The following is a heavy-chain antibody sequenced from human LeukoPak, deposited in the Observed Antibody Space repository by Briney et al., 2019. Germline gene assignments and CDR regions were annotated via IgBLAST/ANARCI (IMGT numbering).Heavy chain of an antibody. V-gene: IGHV3-74*01. CDR3: ARYCSSTSCYRTFDY. CDR2: INSDGSST. CDR1: GFTFSSYW. J-gene: IGHJ4*02. Sequence: PGGSLRLSCAASGFTFSSYWMHWVRQAPGKGLVWVSRINSDGSSTSYADSVKGRFTISRDNAKNTLYLQMNSLRAEDTAVYYCARYCSSTSCYRTFDYWGQATLVTVSS. D-gene: IGHD2-2*02.